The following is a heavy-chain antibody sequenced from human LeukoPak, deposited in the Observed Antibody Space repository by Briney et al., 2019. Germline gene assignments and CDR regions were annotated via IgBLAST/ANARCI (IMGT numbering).Heavy chain of an antibody. D-gene: IGHD1-14*01. CDR3: ARDRNPYYIDY. J-gene: IGHJ4*02. CDR2: ITKSSSIM. CDR1: GFIFSDYS. Sequence: PGGPLRLSCAASGFIFSDYSMNWVRQAPGKGLEWVSYITKSSSIMQYADSVKGRFTISRDNPKNSLYLQMNSLSAEDTAVYYCARDRNPYYIDYWGQGTLVTVSS. V-gene: IGHV3-48*01.